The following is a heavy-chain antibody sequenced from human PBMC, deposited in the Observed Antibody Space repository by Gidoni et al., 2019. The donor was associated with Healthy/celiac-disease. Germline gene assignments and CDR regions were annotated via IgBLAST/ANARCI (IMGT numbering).Heavy chain of an antibody. J-gene: IGHJ6*02. D-gene: IGHD2-8*01. CDR3: ARLSGYCTNGVCYTYYGMDV. Sequence: KGLEWVANIKQDGSEKYYVDSVKGRFTISRDNAKNSLYLQMNSLRAEDTAVYYCARLSGYCTNGVCYTYYGMDVWGQGTTVTVSS. CDR2: IKQDGSEK. V-gene: IGHV3-7*01.